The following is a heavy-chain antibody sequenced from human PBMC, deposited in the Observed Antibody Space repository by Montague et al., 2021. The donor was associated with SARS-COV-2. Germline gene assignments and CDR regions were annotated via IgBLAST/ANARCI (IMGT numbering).Heavy chain of an antibody. CDR1: GGSITGNY. V-gene: IGHV4-59*01. Sequence: SETLSLTCTVSGGSITGNYWCWLRRPPGTGLEGIANTYNGGAVRTNPSPGIRVTISTDTSKNQLSLKVNPVTAADTAVYYCVRDHPYGGPRGAYDIWGQGTVVTVSS. J-gene: IGHJ3*02. CDR2: TYNGGAV. CDR3: VRDHPYGGPRGAYDI. D-gene: IGHD4-23*01.